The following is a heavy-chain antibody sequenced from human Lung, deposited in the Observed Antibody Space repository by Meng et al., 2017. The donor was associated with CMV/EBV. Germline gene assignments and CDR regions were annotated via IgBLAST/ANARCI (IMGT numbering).Heavy chain of an antibody. J-gene: IGHJ4*02. V-gene: IGHV1-2*02. CDR2: INPSSGVT. D-gene: IGHD1-26*01. Sequence: SVKVSXXTSGYTFSAYQMHWIRQAPGHGLEWMGWINPSSGVTRSAPKYQGRVTMTSDRYSTAYLELTSLTSDDTAFYYCARFGGAPVGSTPPDYWGQGPLVTVSS. CDR3: ARFGGAPVGSTPPDY. CDR1: GYTFSAYQ.